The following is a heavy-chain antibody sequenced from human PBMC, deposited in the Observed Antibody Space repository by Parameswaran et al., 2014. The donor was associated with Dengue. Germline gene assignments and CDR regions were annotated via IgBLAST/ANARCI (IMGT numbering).Heavy chain of an antibody. CDR2: ISYDGSNK. D-gene: IGHD3-3*01. J-gene: IGHJ6*02. CDR3: ARDTDPDDTIFGVVIYYYYYYGMDV. Sequence: VRQAPGKGLEWVAVISYDGSNKYYADSVKGRFTISRDNSKNTLYLQMNGLRAEDTAVYYCARDTDPDDTIFGVVIYYYYYYGMDVWGQGTTVTVSS. V-gene: IGHV3-30-3*01.